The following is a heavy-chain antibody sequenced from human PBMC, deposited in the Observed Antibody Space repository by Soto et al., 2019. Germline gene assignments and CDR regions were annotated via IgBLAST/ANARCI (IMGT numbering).Heavy chain of an antibody. D-gene: IGHD3-10*01. Sequence: QITLKESGPTLVKPTQTLTLTCTFSGFSLSTSGVGVGWIRQPPGKALEWLALIYWDDDKRYSPSLKSRLTITKDTSKNQVVLTMTNMVPVDTATYYFAHLGHYYGSGSYVGGSLDYWGQGTLVTVSS. J-gene: IGHJ4*02. V-gene: IGHV2-5*02. CDR1: GFSLSTSGVG. CDR3: AHLGHYYGSGSYVGGSLDY. CDR2: IYWDDDK.